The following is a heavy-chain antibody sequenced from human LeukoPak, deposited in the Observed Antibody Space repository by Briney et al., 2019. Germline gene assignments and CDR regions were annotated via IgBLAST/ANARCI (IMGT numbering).Heavy chain of an antibody. Sequence: ASVKVSCKASGYTFTSYDINWVRQATGQGLEWMGWMNPNSGNTGYAQKFQGRVTMTRNTSISTAYMELSSLRSEDTAVYSCARSRITGNNWFDPWGQGTLVTVSS. D-gene: IGHD1-20*01. CDR2: MNPNSGNT. CDR3: ARSRITGNNWFDP. V-gene: IGHV1-8*01. CDR1: GYTFTSYD. J-gene: IGHJ5*02.